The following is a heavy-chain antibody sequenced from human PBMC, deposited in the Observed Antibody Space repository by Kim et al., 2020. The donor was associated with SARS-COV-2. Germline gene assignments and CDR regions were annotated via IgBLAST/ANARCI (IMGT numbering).Heavy chain of an antibody. J-gene: IGHJ5*02. D-gene: IGHD3-10*01. Sequence: QGRVTITADESTSTAYMELSSLRSEDTAVYYCARGYYGSGSYAPENWFDPWGQGTLVTVSS. CDR3: ARGYYGSGSYAPENWFDP. V-gene: IGHV1-69*01.